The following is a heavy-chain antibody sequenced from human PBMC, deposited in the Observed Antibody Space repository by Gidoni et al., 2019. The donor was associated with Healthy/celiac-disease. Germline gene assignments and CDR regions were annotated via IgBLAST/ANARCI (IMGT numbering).Heavy chain of an antibody. CDR2: INHSGST. J-gene: IGHJ4*02. CDR3: ARGGGYIAAAGRFDY. V-gene: IGHV4-34*01. Sequence: FFSGYYWSWIRQPPGKGLEWIGEINHSGSTNYNPSLKSRVTISVDTSKNQFSLKLSSVTAADTAVYYCARGGGYIAAAGRFDYWGQGTLVTVSS. CDR1: FFSGYY. D-gene: IGHD6-13*01.